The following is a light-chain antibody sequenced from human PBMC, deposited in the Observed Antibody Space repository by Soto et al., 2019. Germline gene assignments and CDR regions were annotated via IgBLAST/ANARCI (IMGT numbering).Light chain of an antibody. V-gene: IGKV1-5*01. J-gene: IGKJ5*01. CDR3: QQSSSIPQIT. CDR2: DAS. Sequence: DIQRTQSRSTLSSSVGARSMNTWLASQSISDYLAWYQQKPGKAHKLMIYDASNLESGVPSKFSGSGSGTEFTLTIRSLQPEDFATYYCQQSSSIPQITLGTGTRLEIK. CDR1: QSISDY.